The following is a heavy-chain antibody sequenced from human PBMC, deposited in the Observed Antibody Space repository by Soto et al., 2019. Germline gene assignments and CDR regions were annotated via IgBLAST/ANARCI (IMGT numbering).Heavy chain of an antibody. J-gene: IGHJ6*02. D-gene: IGHD1-7*01. V-gene: IGHV4-31*03. CDR3: ARGAGTTMNYYYYYGMAV. CDR2: IYYSGST. CDR1: GGSISSGGYY. Sequence: PSETLSLTCTVSGGSISSGGYYWSWIRQHPGKGLEWIGYIYYSGSTYYNPSLKSRVTISVDTSKNQFSLKLSSVTAADTAVYYCARGAGTTMNYYYYYGMAVWGQGPTVTASS.